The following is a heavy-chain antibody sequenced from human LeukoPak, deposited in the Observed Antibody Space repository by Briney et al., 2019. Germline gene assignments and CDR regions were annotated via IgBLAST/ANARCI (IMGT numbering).Heavy chain of an antibody. Sequence: GGSLRLSCAASGFTFSSYAMSWVRQAPGKGLEWVSAISGSGGSTYYADSVKGRFTISRDNSKNTLYLQMNSLRAEDTAVYYCAKXSEPDEYYDFWXGYYDFDYWGQGTLVTVSS. D-gene: IGHD3-3*01. J-gene: IGHJ4*02. V-gene: IGHV3-23*01. CDR1: GFTFSSYA. CDR3: AKXSEPDEYYDFWXGYYDFDY. CDR2: ISGSGGST.